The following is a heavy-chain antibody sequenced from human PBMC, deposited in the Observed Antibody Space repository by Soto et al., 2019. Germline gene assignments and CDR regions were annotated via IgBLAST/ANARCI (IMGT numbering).Heavy chain of an antibody. Sequence: VASVKVSCKASGGTFSSYAISWVRQAPGQGLEWMGGIIPIFGTANYAQKFQGRVTITADESTSTAYMELSSLRSEDTAVYYCAREMATIDGGAFDIWGQGTMVTVSS. CDR2: IIPIFGTA. V-gene: IGHV1-69*13. D-gene: IGHD5-12*01. CDR1: GGTFSSYA. J-gene: IGHJ3*02. CDR3: AREMATIDGGAFDI.